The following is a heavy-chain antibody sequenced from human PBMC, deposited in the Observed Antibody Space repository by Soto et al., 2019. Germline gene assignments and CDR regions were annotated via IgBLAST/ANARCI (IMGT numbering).Heavy chain of an antibody. Sequence: EVQLLESGGGLVQPGGSLRLSCAASGFTFSSYAMSWVRQAPGKGLEWVSAISGSGGSTYYADSVKGRFTISRDNSKNTLYLQMNSLRAEDTAVYYCAKCGGQYSGYAFPYYYYMDVWGKGTTVTVSS. J-gene: IGHJ6*03. CDR2: ISGSGGST. D-gene: IGHD5-12*01. CDR1: GFTFSSYA. V-gene: IGHV3-23*01. CDR3: AKCGGQYSGYAFPYYYYMDV.